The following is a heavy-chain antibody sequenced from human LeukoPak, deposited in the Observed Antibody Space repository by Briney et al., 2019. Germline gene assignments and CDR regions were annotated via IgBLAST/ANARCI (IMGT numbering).Heavy chain of an antibody. V-gene: IGHV4-30-4*01. J-gene: IGHJ4*02. CDR2: IYYSGST. Sequence: SETLSLTCTVSGGSIRSGDYYWSWIRQPPGKGLEWIGYIYYSGSTYYKPSLKSRITISMDTSKNQFSLKLSSVTAADTAVYYCAREADRSGYLSFDYWGQGTPVTASS. CDR1: GGSIRSGDYY. CDR3: AREADRSGYLSFDY. D-gene: IGHD3-22*01.